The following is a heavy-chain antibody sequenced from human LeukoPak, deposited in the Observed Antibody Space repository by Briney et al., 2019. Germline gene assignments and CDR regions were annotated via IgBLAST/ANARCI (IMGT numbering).Heavy chain of an antibody. CDR3: AKDSSYASGAFDI. V-gene: IGHV3-9*03. Sequence: GGSLRLSCAASGFTFRVHGMHWVRQAPGKGLEWVSGISWNSGSIGYADSVKGRFTISRDNAKNSLYLQMNSLRAEDMALYYCAKDSSYASGAFDIWGQGTMVTVSS. CDR1: GFTFRVHG. J-gene: IGHJ3*02. D-gene: IGHD5-18*01. CDR2: ISWNSGSI.